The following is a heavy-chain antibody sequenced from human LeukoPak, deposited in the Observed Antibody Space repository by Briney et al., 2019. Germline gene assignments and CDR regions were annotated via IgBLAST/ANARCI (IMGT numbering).Heavy chain of an antibody. D-gene: IGHD6-13*01. CDR1: GFTFSSYW. CDR2: INSDGSST. J-gene: IGHJ4*02. V-gene: IGHV3-74*01. CDR3: ATSHSSSWLSY. Sequence: GGSLRLSCAAYGFTFSSYWMHWVRQAPGKGLVWVSRINSDGSSTSYADSVKGRFTISRDNAKNTLYLQMNSLRAEDTAVYYCATSHSSSWLSYWGQGTLVTVSS.